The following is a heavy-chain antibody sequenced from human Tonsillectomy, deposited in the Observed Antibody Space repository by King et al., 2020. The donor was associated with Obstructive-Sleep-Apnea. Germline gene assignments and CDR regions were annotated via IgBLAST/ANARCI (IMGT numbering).Heavy chain of an antibody. D-gene: IGHD7-27*01. CDR2: IKSKTDGGTT. Sequence: VQLVESGGGLVKPGGSLRLSFAASGLTFSNSWINWVRQAPGKGLEWVGRIKSKTDGGTTDYASPVKGRFTISRDDSKNTMYLQMNSLNTEDTAVYYCTLTGGHWGNDYWGQGTLVTVSS. J-gene: IGHJ4*02. CDR1: GLTFSNSW. CDR3: TLTGGHWGNDY. V-gene: IGHV3-15*01.